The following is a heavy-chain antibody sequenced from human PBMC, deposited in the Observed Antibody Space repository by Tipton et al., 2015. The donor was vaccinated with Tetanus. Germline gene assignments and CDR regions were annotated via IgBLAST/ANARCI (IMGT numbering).Heavy chain of an antibody. V-gene: IGHV3-53*01. CDR2: LNSDGST. CDR3: ASDHGDSKILH. J-gene: IGHJ4*02. CDR1: GITVSSNY. Sequence: SLRLSCAASGITVSSNYMNWVRQAPGKGLDWVSILNSDGSTHYADSVKGRFTISGDNSKNTLHLQMNSLRAEDTAVYYCASDHGDSKILHWGQGTLVTVSS. D-gene: IGHD2-21*02.